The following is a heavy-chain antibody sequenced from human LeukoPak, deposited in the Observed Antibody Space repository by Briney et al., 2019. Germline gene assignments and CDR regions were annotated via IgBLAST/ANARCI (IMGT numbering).Heavy chain of an antibody. Sequence: ASVKVSCKASGYTFTSNYMHWVRQAPGQGLEWMGVIAPSSGTTSYAQKFQGRVTMTRDTSTSTLYMELSSLTSEDTAVYYCARASGSSAVPFDYWGQGTLVTASS. J-gene: IGHJ4*02. CDR1: GYTFTSNY. V-gene: IGHV1-46*01. D-gene: IGHD3-10*01. CDR2: IAPSSGTT. CDR3: ARASGSSAVPFDY.